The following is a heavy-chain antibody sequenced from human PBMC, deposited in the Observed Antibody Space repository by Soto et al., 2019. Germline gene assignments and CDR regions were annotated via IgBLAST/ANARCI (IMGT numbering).Heavy chain of an antibody. CDR2: IYPGDSDT. J-gene: IGHJ3*02. V-gene: IGHV5-51*01. D-gene: IGHD1-26*01. Sequence: GESRTISCKGSGYSFTSYWIGWVRQMPGKGLEWMGIIYPGDSDTRYSPSFQGQVTISADKSISTAYLQWSSLKASDTAMYYCATPVCATIPAFDIWGQGTMVTVSS. CDR3: ATPVCATIPAFDI. CDR1: GYSFTSYW.